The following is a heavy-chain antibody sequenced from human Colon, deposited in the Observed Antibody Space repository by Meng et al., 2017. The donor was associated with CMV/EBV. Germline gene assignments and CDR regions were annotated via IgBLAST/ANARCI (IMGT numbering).Heavy chain of an antibody. CDR3: VVVPAAIGPLGAFDI. CDR1: GGTFSSYA. J-gene: IGHJ3*02. D-gene: IGHD2-2*01. Sequence: SVKVSCKASGGTFSSYAISWVRQAPGQGLEWMGGIIPIFGTANYAQKFQGRVTITTDESTNTAYMELSSLRSEDTAVYYCVVVPAAIGPLGAFDIWGQGTMVTVSS. V-gene: IGHV1-69*05. CDR2: IIPIFGTA.